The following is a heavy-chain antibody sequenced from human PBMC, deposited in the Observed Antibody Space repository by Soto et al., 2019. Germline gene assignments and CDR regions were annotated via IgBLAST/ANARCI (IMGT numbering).Heavy chain of an antibody. CDR1: GYTFTSYA. J-gene: IGHJ4*02. CDR3: ARCYGDYTHFDY. CDR2: MNPNSGNT. V-gene: IGHV1-8*01. Sequence: ASVKVSCKASGYTFTSYAINWVRQATGQGLEWMGWMNPNSGNTGYAQKFQGRVTMTRNTSISTAYMELSSLRSEDTAVYYCARCYGDYTHFDYWGQGTLVTVSS. D-gene: IGHD4-17*01.